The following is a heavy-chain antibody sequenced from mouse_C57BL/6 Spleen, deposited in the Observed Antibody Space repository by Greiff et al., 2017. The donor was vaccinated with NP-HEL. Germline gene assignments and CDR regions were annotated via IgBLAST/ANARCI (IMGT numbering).Heavy chain of an antibody. CDR2: ISYDGSN. D-gene: IGHD4-1*01. CDR3: ARAPSNWAFDY. CDR1: GYSITSGYY. J-gene: IGHJ2*01. Sequence: EVKLQESGPGLVKPSQSLSLTCSVTGYSITSGYYWNWIRQFPGNKLEWMGYISYDGSNNYNPSLKNRISITRDTSKNQFFLKLNSVTTEDTATYYCARAPSNWAFDYWGQGTTLTVSS. V-gene: IGHV3-6*01.